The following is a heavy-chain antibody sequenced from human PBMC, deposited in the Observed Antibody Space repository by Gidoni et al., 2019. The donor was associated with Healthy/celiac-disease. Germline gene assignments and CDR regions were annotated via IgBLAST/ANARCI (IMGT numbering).Heavy chain of an antibody. J-gene: IGHJ4*02. CDR3: ARSTGITMVRGVIRGYFDY. V-gene: IGHV4-34*01. D-gene: IGHD3-10*01. Sequence: QVQLQQWGAGLLKPSETLSLTCAVYGGSFSGYYWSWIRQPPGKGLEWIGEINHSGSTNYNPSLKSRVTISVDTSKNQFSLKLSSVTAADTAVYYCARSTGITMVRGVIRGYFDYWGQGTLVTVSS. CDR1: GGSFSGYY. CDR2: INHSGST.